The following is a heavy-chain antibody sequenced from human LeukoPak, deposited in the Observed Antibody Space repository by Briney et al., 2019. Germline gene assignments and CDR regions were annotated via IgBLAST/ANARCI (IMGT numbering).Heavy chain of an antibody. CDR1: GFTFSSYS. D-gene: IGHD1-26*01. CDR2: INWNGGST. V-gene: IGHV3-20*04. J-gene: IGHJ4*02. Sequence: PGGSLRLSCAASGFTFSSYSMNWVRQAPGKGLEWVSGINWNGGSTGYADSVKGRFTISRDNAKNSLYLQMNSLRAEDTALYYCARDVRELPASFDYWGQGTLVTVSS. CDR3: ARDVRELPASFDY.